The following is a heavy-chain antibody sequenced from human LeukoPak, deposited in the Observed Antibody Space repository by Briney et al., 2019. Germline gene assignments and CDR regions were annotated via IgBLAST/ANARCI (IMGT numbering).Heavy chain of an antibody. CDR1: GFTFSSYG. CDR3: ARGAQYCSSTSCYSSQGYYFDY. J-gene: IGHJ4*02. Sequence: GGSLRLSCVASGFTFSSYGMHWVRQAPGKGLEWVAVIWYDGSNKYYADSVKGRFTISRDNSKNTLYLQMNSLRAEDTAVYYCARGAQYCSSTSCYSSQGYYFDYWGQGTLVTVSS. D-gene: IGHD2-2*01. V-gene: IGHV3-33*01. CDR2: IWYDGSNK.